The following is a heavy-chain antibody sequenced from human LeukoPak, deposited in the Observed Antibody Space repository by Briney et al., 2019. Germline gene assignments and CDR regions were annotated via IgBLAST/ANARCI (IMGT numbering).Heavy chain of an antibody. CDR3: ARAGPSSIESQLDY. V-gene: IGHV3-30-3*01. CDR1: GFTFSSYA. J-gene: IGHJ4*02. Sequence: GGSLRLSCAASGFTFSSYAMHWVRQAPGKGLEWVAVISYDGSNKYYADSVKGRFTISRDNSKNTLYLQVNSLRAEDTAVYYCARAGPSSIESQLDYWGQGTLATVSS. D-gene: IGHD6-6*01. CDR2: ISYDGSNK.